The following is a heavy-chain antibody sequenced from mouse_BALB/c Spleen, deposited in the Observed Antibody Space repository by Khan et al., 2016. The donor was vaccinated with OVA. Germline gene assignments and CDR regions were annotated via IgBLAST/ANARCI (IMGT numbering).Heavy chain of an antibody. V-gene: IGHV2-9*02. CDR2: IWAGGST. Sequence: QVQLKESGPGLVAPSQTLSITCTVSGFSVTNYGVHWVRQPPGKGLEWLGVIWAGGSTNRNPALMSRLSISKDDSKGQVILTRNRLRTDDTAIYYCARAFYYGAWFAYWGQGTLVTVSA. CDR1: GFSVTNYG. J-gene: IGHJ3*01. D-gene: IGHD1-1*01. CDR3: ARAFYYGAWFAY.